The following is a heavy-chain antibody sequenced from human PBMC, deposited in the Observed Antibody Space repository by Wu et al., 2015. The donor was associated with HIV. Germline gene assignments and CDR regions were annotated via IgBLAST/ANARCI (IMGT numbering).Heavy chain of an antibody. CDR3: TLAYCGGDCYPPDHYYYYMDV. CDR1: GGTFSSYA. V-gene: IGHV1-69*12. J-gene: IGHJ6*03. D-gene: IGHD2-21*01. Sequence: QVQLVQSGAEVKKPGSSVKVSCKASGGTFSSYAISWVRQAPGQGLEWMGGIIPIFGTANYAQKFQGRVTITADESTSTAYMELSSLRSEDTAVYYCTLAYCGGDCYPPDHYYYYMDVWGKGTTVTVSS. CDR2: IIPIFGTA.